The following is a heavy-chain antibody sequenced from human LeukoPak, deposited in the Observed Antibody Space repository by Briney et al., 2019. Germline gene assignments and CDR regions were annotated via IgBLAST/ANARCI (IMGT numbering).Heavy chain of an antibody. Sequence: SETLSLTCTVSGGSISSGGYYWSWIRQHPGKGLEWIGYIYYSGSTYYNPSPKSRVTISVDTSKNQFSLNLSSVTAADTAMYYCARDRSPEGYYDSSHWDYYHGMDVWGQGTTVTVSS. CDR3: ARDRSPEGYYDSSHWDYYHGMDV. CDR1: GGSISSGGYY. D-gene: IGHD3-22*01. CDR2: IYYSGST. J-gene: IGHJ6*02. V-gene: IGHV4-31*03.